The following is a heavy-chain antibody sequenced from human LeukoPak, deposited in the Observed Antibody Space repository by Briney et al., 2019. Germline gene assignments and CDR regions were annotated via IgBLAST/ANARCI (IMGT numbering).Heavy chain of an antibody. J-gene: IGHJ4*02. D-gene: IGHD3-22*01. CDR2: FDPEDGET. CDR3: ARDRTYYYDSSGYWTFDY. V-gene: IGHV1-24*01. CDR1: GYTLTELS. Sequence: ASVKVSCKVSGYTLTELSMHWVRQAPGKGLEWMGGFDPEDGETIYAQKFQGRVTITTDESTSTAYMELSSLRSEDTAVYYCARDRTYYYDSSGYWTFDYWGQGTLVTVSS.